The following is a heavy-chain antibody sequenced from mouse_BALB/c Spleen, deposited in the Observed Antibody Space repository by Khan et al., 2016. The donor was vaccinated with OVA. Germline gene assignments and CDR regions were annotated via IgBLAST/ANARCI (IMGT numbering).Heavy chain of an antibody. D-gene: IGHD2-4*01. V-gene: IGHV4-2*02. CDR3: ARVGDYGGFAY. CDR1: GFAFSRYW. Sequence: EVKLLESGGGLVQPGGSLKLSCAASGFAFSRYWMSWARQAPGKGQEWIGEINPGSSTINYTPSLKDKFIISRDNAKNTLSLQMSRVRSEDTARYYWARVGDYGGFAYWGQGTLVTVSA. CDR2: INPGSSTI. J-gene: IGHJ3*01.